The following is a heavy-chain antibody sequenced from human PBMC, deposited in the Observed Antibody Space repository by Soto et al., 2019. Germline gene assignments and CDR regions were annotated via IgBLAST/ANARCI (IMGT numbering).Heavy chain of an antibody. CDR2: INAGNGNT. CDR3: ARAPGGPGIAEY. J-gene: IGHJ4*02. CDR1: GYTFTSYA. Sequence: ASVKVSCTASGYTFTSYAMQWVRQAPGQRLEWMGWINAGNGNTKYSQKFQGRVTITRDTSASTAYMELSSLRSEDMAVYYCARAPGGPGIAEYWGQGTLVTVSS. D-gene: IGHD6-13*01. V-gene: IGHV1-3*01.